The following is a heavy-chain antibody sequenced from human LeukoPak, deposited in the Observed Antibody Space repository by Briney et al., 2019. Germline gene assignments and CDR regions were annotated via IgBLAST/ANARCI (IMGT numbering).Heavy chain of an antibody. CDR2: ISWNSGSI. CDR3: ARDGEDGYNSYFDY. J-gene: IGHJ4*02. D-gene: IGHD5-24*01. Sequence: GRSLRLSCAASGFIFHDYAMHWVRQAPGKGLEWVSGISWNSGSIYYADSVKGRFTISRDNAKNSLYLQMSSLRAEDTAVYYCARDGEDGYNSYFDYWGQGTLVTVSS. CDR1: GFIFHDYA. V-gene: IGHV3-9*01.